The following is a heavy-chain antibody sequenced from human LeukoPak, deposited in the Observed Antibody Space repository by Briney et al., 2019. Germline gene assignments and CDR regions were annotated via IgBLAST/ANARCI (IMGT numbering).Heavy chain of an antibody. V-gene: IGHV4-59*05. D-gene: IGHD1-26*01. J-gene: IGHJ5*01. CDR1: GGSISDYH. Sequence: PSETLSLTCTVSGGSISDYHWYWIRHRPGTTLEWVGRIYYSVAAYYIPYLKSRATISVHTSKNQLSLVLNSVTDADTAIYYCARHIGGSSWFDYWGQGTLVTVSS. CDR3: ARHIGGSSWFDY. CDR2: IYYSVAA.